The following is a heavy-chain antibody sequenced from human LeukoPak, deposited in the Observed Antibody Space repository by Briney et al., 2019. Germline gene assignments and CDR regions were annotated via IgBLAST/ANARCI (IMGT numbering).Heavy chain of an antibody. V-gene: IGHV3-48*03. J-gene: IGHJ6*04. CDR2: ISSSGSTI. CDR3: AELGITMIGGV. D-gene: IGHD3-10*02. Sequence: QTGGSMRLSCAASGFTFSSYEMNWVRQAPGKGLEWVSYISSSGSTIYYADSVKGRFTISRDKAKNSLYLQMNSLRAGDTAVYYCAELGITMIGGVWGKGTTVTISS. CDR1: GFTFSSYE.